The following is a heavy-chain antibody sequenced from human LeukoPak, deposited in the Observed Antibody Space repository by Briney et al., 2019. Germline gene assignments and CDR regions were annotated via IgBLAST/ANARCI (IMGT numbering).Heavy chain of an antibody. V-gene: IGHV4-59*01. CDR1: VASISSYY. CDR2: IYSSANT. Sequence: PSETLSLTCTVSVASISSYYWYWIRQPPGEGLEWIGYIYSSANTDSNPSLKSRVTISVDTSKSQFSLNLTSVTAADRAVYYCAREGTINDFDYWGQGILVTVSS. CDR3: AREGTINDFDY. J-gene: IGHJ4*02. D-gene: IGHD5-12*01.